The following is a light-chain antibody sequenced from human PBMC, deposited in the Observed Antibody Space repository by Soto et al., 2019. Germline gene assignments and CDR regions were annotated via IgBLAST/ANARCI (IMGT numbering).Light chain of an antibody. CDR1: QSINTY. CDR2: DAS. J-gene: IGKJ5*01. Sequence: ENVFTQSPATLSLSPGEGATLSCRASQSINTYLAWYQQKPGQAPRLLIYDASKRATGIPARFSGSKSGTEFTLTIRRLEPEDAAVYYCQQYGSSPITFGQGTRLAN. V-gene: IGKV3-11*01. CDR3: QQYGSSPIT.